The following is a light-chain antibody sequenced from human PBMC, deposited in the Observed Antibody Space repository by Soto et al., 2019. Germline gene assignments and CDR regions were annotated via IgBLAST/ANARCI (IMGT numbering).Light chain of an antibody. J-gene: IGKJ1*01. Sequence: DIQLTQSPSFLSAPVGDRVTITCRASQDISSYLAWYQQKPGKAPKLLIYGVSTLQIGVPSRFSGSGSGTKFTLTISSLQPEDFATYYCQHLYDYPLTFGQGTKVEIK. CDR3: QHLYDYPLT. V-gene: IGKV1-9*01. CDR2: GVS. CDR1: QDISSY.